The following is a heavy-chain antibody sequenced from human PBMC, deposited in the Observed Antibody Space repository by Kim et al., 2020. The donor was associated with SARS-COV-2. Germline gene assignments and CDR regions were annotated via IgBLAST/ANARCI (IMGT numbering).Heavy chain of an antibody. CDR2: ISGDGGDT. J-gene: IGHJ4*02. CDR3: VKDIWRLGTYPLFEY. V-gene: IGHV3-43*02. D-gene: IGHD3-16*01. Sequence: GGSLRLSCAASGFTFDDYAMHWVRQAPGKGLEWVSLISGDGGDTFYADSVKGRFTISRDNSENSLHLQMNSLRTEDTALYYCVKDIWRLGTYPLFEYWGQGTLVTVSS. CDR1: GFTFDDYA.